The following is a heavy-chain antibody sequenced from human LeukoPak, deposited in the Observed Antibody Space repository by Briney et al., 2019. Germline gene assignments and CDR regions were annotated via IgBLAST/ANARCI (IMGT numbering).Heavy chain of an antibody. CDR2: ISYDGSNK. Sequence: GGSLRLSCAASGFTFSSYGMHWVRQAPGKGLEWVAVISYDGSNKYYADSVKGRFTISRDNSKNTLYLQMNSLRAEDTAVYYCAKDLGDDSSGSTDYWGQGTLVTVSS. J-gene: IGHJ4*02. CDR1: GFTFSSYG. D-gene: IGHD3-22*01. CDR3: AKDLGDDSSGSTDY. V-gene: IGHV3-30*18.